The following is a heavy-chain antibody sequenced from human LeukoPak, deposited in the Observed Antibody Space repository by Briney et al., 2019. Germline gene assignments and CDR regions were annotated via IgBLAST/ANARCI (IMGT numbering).Heavy chain of an antibody. J-gene: IGHJ4*02. D-gene: IGHD3-3*01. Sequence: PSETLSLTCTVSGGSISSSSYYWGWIRQPPGKGLEWIGSIYYSGSTYYNPSLKSRVTISVDTSKNQFSLKLSSVTAADTAVYYCASAGYTIRQPSDDYWGQGTLVTVSS. CDR1: GGSISSSSYY. V-gene: IGHV4-39*07. CDR3: ASAGYTIRQPSDDY. CDR2: IYYSGST.